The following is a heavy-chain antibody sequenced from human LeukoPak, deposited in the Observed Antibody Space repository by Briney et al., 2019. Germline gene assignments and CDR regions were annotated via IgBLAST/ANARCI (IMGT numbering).Heavy chain of an antibody. CDR1: GGSISSYY. D-gene: IGHD2-2*01. J-gene: IGHJ4*02. CDR3: ARHCKRYCSSTSCQSRGGCFDY. V-gene: IGHV4-59*08. CDR2: IYYSGST. Sequence: KASETLSLTCTVSGGSISSYYWGWIRQPPGKGLEWIGYIYYSGSTNYNPSLKSRVTISVDTSKNQFSLKPSSVTAADTAVYYCARHCKRYCSSTSCQSRGGCFDYWGQGTLVTVSS.